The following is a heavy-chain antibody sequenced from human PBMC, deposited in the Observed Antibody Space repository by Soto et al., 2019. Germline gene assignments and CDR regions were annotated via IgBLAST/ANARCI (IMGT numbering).Heavy chain of an antibody. CDR1: GFTSTSSA. D-gene: IGHD3-3*01. J-gene: IGHJ6*02. CDR3: AAETVYDPQNYYYGMDV. Sequence: SVKVSCKASGFTSTSSAVQWVRQARGQRLEWIGWIVVGSGNTNYAQKFQERVTITRDMSTSTAYMELSSLRSEDTAVYYCAAETVYDPQNYYYGMDVCGQGTTVPVSS. V-gene: IGHV1-58*01. CDR2: IVVGSGNT.